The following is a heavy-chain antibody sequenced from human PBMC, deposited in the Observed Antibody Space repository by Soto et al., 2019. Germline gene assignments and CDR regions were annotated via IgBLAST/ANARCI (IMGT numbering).Heavy chain of an antibody. CDR2: MYTSGST. D-gene: IGHD6-19*01. J-gene: IGHJ4*02. V-gene: IGHV4-4*07. Sequence: QVQLQESGPGLVKPSETLSLTCTVSGASISSYYWSWIRQPAGKGLEWIGRMYTSGSTNYTPSLKSRVTMSADTSKNQFSLKLTSVTVADTAVYYCAKGGAAVELGYWGQGTLVTVSS. CDR1: GASISSYY. CDR3: AKGGAAVELGY.